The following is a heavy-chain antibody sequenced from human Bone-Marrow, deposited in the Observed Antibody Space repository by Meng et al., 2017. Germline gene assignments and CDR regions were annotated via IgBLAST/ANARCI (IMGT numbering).Heavy chain of an antibody. V-gene: IGHV4-4*02. Sequence: QVQLQEAGPGLGKRSGTRSRTCAVSGGSSSSSNWWSWVRQPPGKGLEWIGEIYHSGNTNYNPSLKSRVAMSVDKSKNQFSLRLSSVTAADTAVYYCARARSSSWSFDYWGQGTLVTVSS. CDR2: IYHSGNT. J-gene: IGHJ4*02. CDR3: ARARSSSWSFDY. CDR1: GGSSSSSNW. D-gene: IGHD6-13*01.